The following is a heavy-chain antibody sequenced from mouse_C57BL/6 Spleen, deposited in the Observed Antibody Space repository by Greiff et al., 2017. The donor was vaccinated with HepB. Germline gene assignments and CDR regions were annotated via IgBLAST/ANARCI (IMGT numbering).Heavy chain of an antibody. D-gene: IGHD1-1*01. Sequence: VQLVESGAELVRPGASVTLSCKASGYTFTDYEMHWVKQTPVHGLEWIGAIDPETGGTAYNQKFKGKAILTADKSSSTAYMELRSLTSEDSAVYYCTREIITTVSYAMDYWGQGTSVTVSS. J-gene: IGHJ4*01. V-gene: IGHV1-15*01. CDR3: TREIITTVSYAMDY. CDR2: IDPETGGT. CDR1: GYTFTDYE.